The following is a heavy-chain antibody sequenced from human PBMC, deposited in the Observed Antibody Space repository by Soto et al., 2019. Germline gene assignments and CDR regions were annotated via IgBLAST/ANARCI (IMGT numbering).Heavy chain of an antibody. CDR2: IKQDGREE. V-gene: IGHV3-7*01. CDR3: ARNGPSGWDYYYVDV. CDR1: GFTFSSNW. J-gene: IGHJ6*03. Sequence: EVQLVESGGGLVQPGGSLRLSCAASGFTFSSNWMSWVRQAPGKGLEWVANIKQDGREEYYVDSVKGRFTISRDNAKNSLYLQMNSLRAEDTAVYYCARNGPSGWDYYYVDVWGKGTTVTVSS. D-gene: IGHD6-19*01.